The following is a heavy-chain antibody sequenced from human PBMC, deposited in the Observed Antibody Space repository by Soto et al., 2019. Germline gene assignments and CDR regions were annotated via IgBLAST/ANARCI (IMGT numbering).Heavy chain of an antibody. CDR3: VRRKYSLTTVTTGPYYYYYMDV. D-gene: IGHD4-17*01. CDR1: GGSISSSSYY. CDR2: IYYSGST. J-gene: IGHJ6*03. V-gene: IGHV4-39*01. Sequence: SETLSLTCTVSGGSISSSSYYWGWIRQPPGKGLEWIGSIYYSGSTYYNPSLKSRVTISVDTSKNQFSLKLSSVTAADTAVYYCVRRKYSLTTVTTGPYYYYYMDVWGKGTTVTVSS.